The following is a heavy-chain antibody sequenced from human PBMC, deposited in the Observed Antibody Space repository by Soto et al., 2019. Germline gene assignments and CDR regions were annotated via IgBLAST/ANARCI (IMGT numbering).Heavy chain of an antibody. V-gene: IGHV4-34*01. CDR1: GGSFSGYY. Sequence: QVQLQQWGAGLLKPSETLSLTCAVYGGSFSGYYWSWIRQPPGKGPEWIGEINHSGSTNYNPSLKSRVTISVDTSKNQFSLKLSSVTAADTAVYYCARGSPSKTRIDYWGQGTLVTVSS. CDR2: INHSGST. J-gene: IGHJ4*02. CDR3: ARGSPSKTRIDY.